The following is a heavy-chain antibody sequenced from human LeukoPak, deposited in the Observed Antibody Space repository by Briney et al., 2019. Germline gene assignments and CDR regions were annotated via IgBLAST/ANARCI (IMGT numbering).Heavy chain of an antibody. CDR3: AKGMRHCDSTSCYSFHPPDY. V-gene: IGHV3-74*01. J-gene: IGHJ4*02. D-gene: IGHD2-2*02. CDR1: GFTFSSYW. CDR2: IKGDGSST. Sequence: GGSLRLSCAASGFTFSSYWMHWIRHTPGKGPVWVSRIKGDGSSTSYADSVKGRFTISRDNAKNTLYLQMNSLRAEDTAMYYCAKGMRHCDSTSCYSFHPPDYWGQGTLVTVSS.